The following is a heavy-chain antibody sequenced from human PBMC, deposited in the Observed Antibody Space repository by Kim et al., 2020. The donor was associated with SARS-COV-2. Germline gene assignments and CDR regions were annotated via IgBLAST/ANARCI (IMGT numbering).Heavy chain of an antibody. Sequence: SETLSLTCTVSGGSISSGGYYWSWIRQHPWKGLEWIGYIYYSGSTYYNPSLKSRVTISVDTSKNQFSLKLSSVTAADTAVYYCARAPPLQQRGLRGWFDPWGQGTLVTVSS. J-gene: IGHJ5*02. V-gene: IGHV4-31*03. CDR2: IYYSGST. D-gene: IGHD6-13*01. CDR1: GGSISSGGYY. CDR3: ARAPPLQQRGLRGWFDP.